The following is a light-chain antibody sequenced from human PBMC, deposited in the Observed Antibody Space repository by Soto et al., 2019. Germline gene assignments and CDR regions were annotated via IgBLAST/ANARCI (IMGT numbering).Light chain of an antibody. Sequence: EIVLTQSPATLSLSQGERATISCRTSQNVSTSLDGYHQKPGQAPRHLIYDASKRVIGTPARISGSGSGTDFTLTISSLEPEDFAVYYCQQCTNWPPLTFGGGTKVEIK. V-gene: IGKV3-11*01. J-gene: IGKJ4*01. CDR1: QNVSTS. CDR3: QQCTNWPPLT. CDR2: DAS.